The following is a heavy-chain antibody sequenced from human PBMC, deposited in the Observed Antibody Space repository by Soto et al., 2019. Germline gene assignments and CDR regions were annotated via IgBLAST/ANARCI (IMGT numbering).Heavy chain of an antibody. V-gene: IGHV1-69*01. CDR3: ERRVVVAATSFWYFDL. CDR1: GGTFSSYA. D-gene: IGHD2-15*01. J-gene: IGHJ2*01. CDR2: IIPIFGTA. Sequence: QVQLVQSGAEVKKPGSSVKVSCKASGGTFSSYAISWVRQAPGQGLEWMGGIIPIFGTANYAQKFQGRVTITADESTSTAYMELSSLRSEDTAVYYCERRVVVAATSFWYFDLWGRGTLVTVSS.